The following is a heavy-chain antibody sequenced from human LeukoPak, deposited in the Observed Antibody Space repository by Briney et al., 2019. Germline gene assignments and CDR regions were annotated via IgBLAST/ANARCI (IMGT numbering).Heavy chain of an antibody. J-gene: IGHJ4*02. CDR3: ARDFYGDFSMFDY. V-gene: IGHV3-30*04. CDR2: ISYDGRKT. CDR1: GFIVSTHA. Sequence: GGSLRLSCAASGFIVSTHAMHWVRQAPGKGLEWVAVISYDGRKTYYADSVKGRFTVSRDNSKNTLYLQMNDLRPEDTAVFYCARDFYGDFSMFDYWGQGTLVTVSS. D-gene: IGHD4-17*01.